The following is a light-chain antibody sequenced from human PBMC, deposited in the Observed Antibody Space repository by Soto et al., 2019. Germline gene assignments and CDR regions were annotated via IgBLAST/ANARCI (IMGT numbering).Light chain of an antibody. Sequence: DIQMTQSPSTLSASVGDRVTITCRASQSISTWLAWYQQKPGKAPKLLIYKASSLQTGVPSRFGGSGSGTEFSLAIAGLHPDDFAPYYCQQYDSYSWAFGQGTKVVIK. CDR2: KAS. V-gene: IGKV1-5*03. CDR1: QSISTW. J-gene: IGKJ1*01. CDR3: QQYDSYSWA.